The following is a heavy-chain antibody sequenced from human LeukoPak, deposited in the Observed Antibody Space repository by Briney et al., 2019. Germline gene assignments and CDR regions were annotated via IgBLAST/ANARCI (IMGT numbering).Heavy chain of an antibody. CDR1: GFPFSSFW. D-gene: IGHD4-23*01. CDR2: IYCCGST. J-gene: IGHJ6*02. Sequence: GGSLRFFCGAFGFPFSSFWERWFRQAPGKGVEGVSVIYCCGSTYYADSVKDRFTISRDNFKDTVYLQMNSLTAEDTAVYYCASAVAKAHYYYGMDVWGQGTTVTVSS. V-gene: IGHV3-53*01. CDR3: ASAVAKAHYYYGMDV.